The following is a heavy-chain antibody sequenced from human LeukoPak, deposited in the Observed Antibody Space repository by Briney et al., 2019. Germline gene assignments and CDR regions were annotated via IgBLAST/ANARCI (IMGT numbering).Heavy chain of an antibody. J-gene: IGHJ4*02. CDR2: ISYDRSNK. D-gene: IGHD1-26*01. CDR1: GFTFSSYG. CDR3: ARERELPGDFDY. V-gene: IGHV3-30*03. Sequence: GGSLRLSCAASGFTFSSYGMHWVRQAPGKGLEWVAVISYDRSNKYYADSVKCRFTISRDNSENTLYLQMNSLRAEDTAVYYCARERELPGDFDYWGQGNLVTVSS.